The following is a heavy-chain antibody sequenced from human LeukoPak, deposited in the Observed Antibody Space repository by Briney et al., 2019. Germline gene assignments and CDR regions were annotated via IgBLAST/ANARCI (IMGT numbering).Heavy chain of an antibody. D-gene: IGHD5-18*01. CDR2: INPNSGGT. CDR3: ARDWGYSYVLDY. Sequence: ASVKVSCKASGYSFTGYYMHWVRQAPGQGLEWMGWINPNSGGTNYAQKFQGRVTMTRDTSISTAYMELSRLRSDDTAVYYCARDWGYSYVLDYWGQGTLVTVSS. V-gene: IGHV1-2*02. CDR1: GYSFTGYY. J-gene: IGHJ4*02.